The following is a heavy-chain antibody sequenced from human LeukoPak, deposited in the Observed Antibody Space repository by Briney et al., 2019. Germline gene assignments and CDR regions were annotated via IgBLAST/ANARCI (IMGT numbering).Heavy chain of an antibody. CDR1: GYTFTGYY. CDR3: ARDLIAVAGIDY. J-gene: IGHJ4*02. CDR2: INPNSGGT. V-gene: IGHV1-2*02. Sequence: RASVKVSCKASGYTFTGYYMHWVRQAPGQGLEWMGWINPNSGGTNYAQKFQGRVTMTRDTSISTAYMELRSLRSDDTAVYYCARDLIAVAGIDYWGQGTLVTVSS. D-gene: IGHD6-19*01.